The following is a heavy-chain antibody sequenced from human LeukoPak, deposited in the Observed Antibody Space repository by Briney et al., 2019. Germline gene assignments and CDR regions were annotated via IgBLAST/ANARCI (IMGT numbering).Heavy chain of an antibody. J-gene: IGHJ6*02. Sequence: PGGSLRLSCAASGFTFSSYAMHWVRQAPGKGLEWVAVISYDGSNKYCADSVKGRFTISRDNSKNTLYLQMNSLRAGDTAVYYCARGGYGMDVWGQGTTVTVSS. CDR2: ISYDGSNK. CDR1: GFTFSSYA. CDR3: ARGGYGMDV. V-gene: IGHV3-30-3*01.